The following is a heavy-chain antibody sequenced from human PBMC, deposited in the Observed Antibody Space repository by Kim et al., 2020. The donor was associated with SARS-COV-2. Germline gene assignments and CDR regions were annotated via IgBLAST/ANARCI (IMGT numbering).Heavy chain of an antibody. Sequence: GHTNYAQKLQDRVTMTTDTSTSTAYMELRSLGSDDTAVYYCARGHFNFDYWGQGTLVTVSS. CDR3: ARGHFNFDY. D-gene: IGHD3-3*02. CDR2: GHT. J-gene: IGHJ4*02. V-gene: IGHV1-18*01.